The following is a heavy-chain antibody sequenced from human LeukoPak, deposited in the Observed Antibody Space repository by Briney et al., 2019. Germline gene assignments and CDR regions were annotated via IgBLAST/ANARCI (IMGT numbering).Heavy chain of an antibody. CDR1: GYTFTSYY. Sequence: ASVKVSCKASGYTFTSYYMHWVRQAPGQGLEWMGIINPSGGSTSYAQKFQGRVTMTRDTSTSTVYMELSSLRSEDTAVYYCASVKGRTGCSSTGCYLGAFDIWGQGTMVTVSS. V-gene: IGHV1-46*01. CDR3: ASVKGRTGCSSTGCYLGAFDI. CDR2: INPSGGST. D-gene: IGHD2-2*01. J-gene: IGHJ3*02.